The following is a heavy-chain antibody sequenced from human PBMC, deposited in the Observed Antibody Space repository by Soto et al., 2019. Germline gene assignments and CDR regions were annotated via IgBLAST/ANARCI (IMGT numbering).Heavy chain of an antibody. Sequence: GASVKVSCKASGGTFSSYAISWVRQAPGQGLEWMGGIIPIFGTANYAQKFQGRVTITADESTSIAYMELSSLRSEDTAVYYCARKDRDYDYVWGSYRFDYWGQGTLVTVSS. CDR2: IIPIFGTA. V-gene: IGHV1-69*13. CDR3: ARKDRDYDYVWGSYRFDY. D-gene: IGHD3-16*02. CDR1: GGTFSSYA. J-gene: IGHJ4*02.